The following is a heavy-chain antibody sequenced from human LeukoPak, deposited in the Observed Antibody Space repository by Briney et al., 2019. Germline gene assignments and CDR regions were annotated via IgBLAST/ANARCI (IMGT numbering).Heavy chain of an antibody. CDR3: ASSPSRIMGNWFDP. CDR2: INPNSGGT. J-gene: IGHJ5*02. V-gene: IGHV1-2*02. CDR1: GYTFTGYY. D-gene: IGHD2-15*01. Sequence: ASVKVSCKASGYTFTGYYMHWVRQAPGQGLEWMGWINPNSGGTNYAQKFQGRVTMTRDTSISTAYMEPSRLRSDDTAVYYCASSPSRIMGNWFDPWGQGTLVTVSS.